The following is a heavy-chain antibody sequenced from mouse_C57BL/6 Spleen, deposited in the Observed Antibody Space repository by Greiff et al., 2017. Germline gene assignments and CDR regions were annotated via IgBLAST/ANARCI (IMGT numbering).Heavy chain of an antibody. CDR1: GYSFTGYY. Sequence: VQLKQSGPELVKPGASVKISCKASGYSFTGYYMNWVKQSPEKSLEWIGEINPSTGGTTYTQKFTAKATLTVDKSSSTAYMQLKSLTSEDSAVYYCARSGGVTTTIDDWGQGTTLTVA. D-gene: IGHD2-2*01. CDR2: INPSTGGT. J-gene: IGHJ2*01. CDR3: ARSGGVTTTIDD. V-gene: IGHV1-42*01.